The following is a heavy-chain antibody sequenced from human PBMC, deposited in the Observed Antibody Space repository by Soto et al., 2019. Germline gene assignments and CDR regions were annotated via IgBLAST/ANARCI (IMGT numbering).Heavy chain of an antibody. CDR2: TSYDEKNK. CDR3: ARPYSSGWSLPFDY. D-gene: IGHD6-19*01. V-gene: IGHV3-30*04. CDR1: GFTFNTYT. Sequence: GGSLRLSCAASGFTFNTYTMHWVRQAPGKGLEWVATTSYDEKNKYHTDSVKGRFTISRDNSKNTLYLQMNNLRTEDTAVYYCARPYSSGWSLPFDYWGQGTLVTVSS. J-gene: IGHJ4*02.